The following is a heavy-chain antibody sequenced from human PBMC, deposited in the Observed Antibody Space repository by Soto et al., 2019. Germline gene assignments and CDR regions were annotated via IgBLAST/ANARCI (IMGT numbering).Heavy chain of an antibody. V-gene: IGHV4-31*03. CDR2: IHHSGST. Sequence: QVQLQESGPGLVKASQTLSLTCNVSGGSISSGGYYWTWIRQHPGKGLEWIGNIHHSGSTFYNPSLNSRASISVDTSKNLFSLKLSSVTAADTAVYFCVRGVLSWGQGTLVTVSS. CDR3: VRGVLS. D-gene: IGHD3-10*01. CDR1: GGSISSGGYY. J-gene: IGHJ1*01.